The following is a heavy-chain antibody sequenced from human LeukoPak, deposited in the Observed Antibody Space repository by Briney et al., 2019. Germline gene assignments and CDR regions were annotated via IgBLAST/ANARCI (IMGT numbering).Heavy chain of an antibody. J-gene: IGHJ3*02. CDR2: ISWNSGSI. D-gene: IGHD6-19*01. CDR3: AKDVQYVAVAGNSAFDI. Sequence: GRSLRLSCAASGFTFDDYAMRWVRQAPGKGLEWVSGISWNSGSIGYADSVKGRFTISRDNAKNSLYLQMNSLRAEDMALYYCAKDVQYVAVAGNSAFDIWGQGTMVTVSS. CDR1: GFTFDDYA. V-gene: IGHV3-9*03.